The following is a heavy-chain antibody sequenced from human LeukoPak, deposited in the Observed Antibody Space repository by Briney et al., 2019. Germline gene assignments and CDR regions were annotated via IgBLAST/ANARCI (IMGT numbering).Heavy chain of an antibody. CDR3: ARGGYGGNPFDY. D-gene: IGHD4-17*01. CDR1: GGTFSSYA. V-gene: IGHV1-69*04. J-gene: IGHJ4*02. CDR2: IIPILGIA. Sequence: GASVKVSCKASGGTFSSYAISWVRQALGQGLEWMGRIIPILGIANYAQKFQGRVTITADKSTSTAYMELSSLRSEDTAVYYCARGGYGGNPFDYRGQGTLVTVSS.